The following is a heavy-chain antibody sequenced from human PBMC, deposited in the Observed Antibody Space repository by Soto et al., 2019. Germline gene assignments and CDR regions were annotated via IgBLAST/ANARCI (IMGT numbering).Heavy chain of an antibody. D-gene: IGHD3-9*01. CDR1: GYTFSNFW. CDR3: ARLELTGLDN. V-gene: IGHV5-51*01. CDR2: IYPGDSET. Sequence: PGESLKISCQCSGYTFSNFWIAWVRQLPGKGLEYMGIIYPGDSETRYSPSFHGKVTISADRSIGTAYLQWSSLEASDSAFYFCARLELTGLDNWGQGTPVTVSS. J-gene: IGHJ4*02.